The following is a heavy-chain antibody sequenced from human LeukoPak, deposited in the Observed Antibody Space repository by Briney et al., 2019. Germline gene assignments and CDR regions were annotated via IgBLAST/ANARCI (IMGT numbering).Heavy chain of an antibody. Sequence: PSETLSLTCTVSGGSISTYFWSWIRQPPGKGLEWIGYIYYSGSTNYNSSLKSRVTISIGTSKNQLSLKMNSVTAADTAVYYCARLGGSLNWFDPWGQGTLVTVSS. V-gene: IGHV4-59*08. CDR3: ARLGGSLNWFDP. D-gene: IGHD3-10*01. CDR1: GGSISTYF. J-gene: IGHJ5*02. CDR2: IYYSGST.